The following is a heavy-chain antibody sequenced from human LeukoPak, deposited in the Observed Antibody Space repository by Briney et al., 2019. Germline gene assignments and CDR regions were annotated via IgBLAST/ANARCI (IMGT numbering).Heavy chain of an antibody. D-gene: IGHD6-13*01. Sequence: GRSLRLSCAASGFTFGDYSMHWVRQAPGKGLEWVSGISWNSGSIVYADSVKGRFTISRDRTKNSLYLQMNSLRAEDMALYYCARGNGYSTSGYVDYWGQGTLVTVSS. J-gene: IGHJ4*02. CDR2: ISWNSGSI. CDR3: ARGNGYSTSGYVDY. CDR1: GFTFGDYS. V-gene: IGHV3-9*03.